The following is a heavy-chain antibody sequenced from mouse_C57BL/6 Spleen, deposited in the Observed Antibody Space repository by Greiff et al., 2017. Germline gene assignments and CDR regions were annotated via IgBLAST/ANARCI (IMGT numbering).Heavy chain of an antibody. CDR2: IDPSDSET. V-gene: IGHV1-52*01. D-gene: IGHD1-1*01. J-gene: IGHJ4*01. Sequence: QVQLKQPGAELVRPGSSVKLSCKASGYTFTSYWMHWVKQRPIQGLEWIGNIDPSDSETHYNQKFKDKATLTVDKSSSTAYMQLSSLTSEDSAVYYCARSTVHAMDYWGQGTSVTVSS. CDR1: GYTFTSYW. CDR3: ARSTVHAMDY.